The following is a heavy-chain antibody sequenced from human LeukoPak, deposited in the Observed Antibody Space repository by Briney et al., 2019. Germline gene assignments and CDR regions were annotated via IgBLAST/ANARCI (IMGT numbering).Heavy chain of an antibody. CDR1: RYTFTSYA. V-gene: IGHV7-4-1*02. D-gene: IGHD3-22*01. CDR2: IFTNTGNS. J-gene: IGHJ4*02. CDR3: ATNYDSSGYFTF. Sequence: ASVKVSCKASRYTFTSYAMSWLRQAPGQGLEYMGWIFTNTGNSTYTQGFTGRFVFSLDTSVSTAYLQISSLKAEDTAVYFCATNYDSSGYFTFWGQGTLVTVSS.